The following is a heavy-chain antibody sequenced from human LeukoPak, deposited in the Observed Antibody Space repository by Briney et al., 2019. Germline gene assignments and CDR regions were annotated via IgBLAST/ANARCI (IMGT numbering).Heavy chain of an antibody. J-gene: IGHJ6*02. V-gene: IGHV6-1*01. CDR1: GDSVSSNSAA. Sequence: SQTLSLTCAISGDSVSSNSAAWNWIRQSPSRGLEWLGRTYYRSKWYNDYAVSVKSRITINLDTSKNQFSLQLNSVTPEDTAVYYCARDEALIAAAGVYYGMDVWGQGTTVTVSS. CDR2: TYYRSKWYN. D-gene: IGHD6-13*01. CDR3: ARDEALIAAAGVYYGMDV.